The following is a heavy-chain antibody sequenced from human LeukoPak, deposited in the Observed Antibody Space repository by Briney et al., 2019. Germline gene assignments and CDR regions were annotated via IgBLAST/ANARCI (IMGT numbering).Heavy chain of an antibody. V-gene: IGHV1-69*01. D-gene: IGHD3-22*01. CDR1: GGTFSSYA. CDR3: ARGPQGYYYDSSGYFLAAEYFQH. J-gene: IGHJ1*01. CDR2: IIPIFGTA. Sequence: SSVKVSCKASGGTFSSYAISWVRQAPGQGLEWMGGIIPIFGTANYAQKFQGRVTITADESTSTAYMELSSLRSEDTAVYYCARGPQGYYYDSSGYFLAAEYFQHWGQGTLVTVSS.